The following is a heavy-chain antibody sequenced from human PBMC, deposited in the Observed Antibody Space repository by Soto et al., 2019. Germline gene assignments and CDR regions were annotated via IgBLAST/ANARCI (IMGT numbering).Heavy chain of an antibody. Sequence: GGSLRLSCVGSGFTFSDTGMHWVRQAPGKGLEWVSMISYDGRSKQYTDSVKGRFTISRDNSENTVYLLMDSLRAEDTAVYFCAKDLYSSGWYNYFDPWGQRTPVTVSS. D-gene: IGHD6-19*01. CDR3: AKDLYSSGWYNYFDP. CDR1: GFTFSDTG. J-gene: IGHJ5*02. V-gene: IGHV3-30*18. CDR2: ISYDGRSK.